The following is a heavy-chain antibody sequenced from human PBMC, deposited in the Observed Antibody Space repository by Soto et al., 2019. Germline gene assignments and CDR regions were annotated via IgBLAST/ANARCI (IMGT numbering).Heavy chain of an antibody. CDR3: ARQLGSGGFYFDF. Sequence: WESLKISCRGSGYSFTNYWIGWVRQMPGKGLEWMGIIYPGDSDTRYSPSFQGQVTISADKSISTAYLQWSSLKASGTAMYCCARQLGSGGFYFDFWGQGTLVTVSS. J-gene: IGHJ4*02. V-gene: IGHV5-51*01. CDR1: GYSFTNYW. D-gene: IGHD2-15*01. CDR2: IYPGDSDT.